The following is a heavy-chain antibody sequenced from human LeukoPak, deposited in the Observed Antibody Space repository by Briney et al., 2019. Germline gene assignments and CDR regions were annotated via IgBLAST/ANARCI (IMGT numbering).Heavy chain of an antibody. D-gene: IGHD6-25*01. CDR2: LYYSGNT. Sequence: PSETLSLTCAVSGGSISSSYWWSWVRQPPGKGLEWIGSLYYSGNTYYNPSLKSRVIISVDTSKNQFSLKLSSVSAADTAVYYCARGTGYSSGWFYQWGQGTLVTVSS. V-gene: IGHV4-39*01. CDR3: ARGTGYSSGWFYQ. CDR1: GGSISSSYW. J-gene: IGHJ5*02.